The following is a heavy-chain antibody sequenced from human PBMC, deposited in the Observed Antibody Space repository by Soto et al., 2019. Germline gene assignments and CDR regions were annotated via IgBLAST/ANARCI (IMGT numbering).Heavy chain of an antibody. V-gene: IGHV3-23*01. Sequence: PGGSLRLSCAASGFTFSRYAMSWVRQAPGKGLEWVSAISGSGDSTYYADSVKGRFTISRDNSKNTLYLQMNSLRAEDTAEYYCANRAVAATDPHWYYFAYRGQGIQVTGSS. J-gene: IGHJ4*02. D-gene: IGHD6-13*01. CDR2: ISGSGDST. CDR1: GFTFSRYA. CDR3: ANRAVAATDPHWYYFAY.